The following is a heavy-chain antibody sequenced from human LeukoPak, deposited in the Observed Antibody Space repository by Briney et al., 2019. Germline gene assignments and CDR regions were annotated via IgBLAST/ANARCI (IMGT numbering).Heavy chain of an antibody. CDR1: GFTFGGYG. D-gene: IGHD1-14*01. J-gene: IGHJ4*02. V-gene: IGHV3-33*01. Sequence: GRSLRLSCAGSGFTFGGYGMHWFRQTPGKGLEWVAVIAYDGSRAFYADSVKGRFTFSRDNSKNTMSVQMDDLRAEDTAVYYCTRYNNDHFDYWGQGTLVTVSS. CDR2: IAYDGSRA. CDR3: TRYNNDHFDY.